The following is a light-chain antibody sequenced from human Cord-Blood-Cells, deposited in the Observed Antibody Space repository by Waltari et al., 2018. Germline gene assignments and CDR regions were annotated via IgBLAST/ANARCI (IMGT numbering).Light chain of an antibody. V-gene: IGKV1-8*01. CDR2: AAS. CDR1: QGISSY. Sequence: AIRMTQSPSSFSASTGDRLTITCRASQGISSYLAWDQQKPGKAPKRLIYAASTMQSGVPARCSGSGSGKDFTLSISCLQSEDFATYYCQQYYSYPLTFGPGTKVDIK. J-gene: IGKJ3*01. CDR3: QQYYSYPLT.